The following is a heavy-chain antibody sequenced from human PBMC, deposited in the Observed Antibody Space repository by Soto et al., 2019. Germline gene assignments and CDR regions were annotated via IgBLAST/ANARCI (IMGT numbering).Heavy chain of an antibody. Sequence: SETLSLTCAVYGGSFSGYYWSWIRQPPGKGLEWIGEINHSGSTNYNPSLKSRVTISVDTSKNQFSLKLSSVTAADTAVYYCARGPLDVWGSYRRTYYFDDGGQGTLVTVAS. J-gene: IGHJ4*02. CDR3: ARGPLDVWGSYRRTYYFDD. CDR2: INHSGST. V-gene: IGHV4-34*01. CDR1: GGSFSGYY. D-gene: IGHD3-16*02.